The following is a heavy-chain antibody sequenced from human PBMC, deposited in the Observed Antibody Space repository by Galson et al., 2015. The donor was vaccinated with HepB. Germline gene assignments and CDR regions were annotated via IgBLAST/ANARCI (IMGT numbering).Heavy chain of an antibody. D-gene: IGHD4-17*01. CDR1: GYTFTSYD. CDR2: MNPNSGNT. J-gene: IGHJ4*02. Sequence: SVKVSCKASGYTFTSYDINWVRQATGQGLEWMGWMNPNSGNTGYAQKFQGRVTMTRNTSISTAYMELSSPRSEDTAVYYCARAVAPTTVATGYYFDYWGQGSLVTVSS. V-gene: IGHV1-8*01. CDR3: ARAVAPTTVATGYYFDY.